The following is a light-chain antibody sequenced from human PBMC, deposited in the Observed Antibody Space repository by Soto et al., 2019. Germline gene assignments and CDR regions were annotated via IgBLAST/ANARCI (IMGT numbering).Light chain of an antibody. CDR2: DVS. J-gene: IGLJ1*01. CDR3: SSYTSSSTGV. Sequence: QSALTQPASVSGSPGQSITISCTGTSSDVGGYNYVSWYQQHPGKAPKLMIYDVSNRPSGVSNRFSGSKSGNTASLTISVLQGEDEADYYCSSYTSSSTGVFGTGTKLTVL. CDR1: SSDVGGYNY. V-gene: IGLV2-14*01.